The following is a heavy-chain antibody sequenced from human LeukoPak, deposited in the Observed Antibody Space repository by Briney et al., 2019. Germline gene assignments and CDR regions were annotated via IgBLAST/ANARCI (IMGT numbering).Heavy chain of an antibody. CDR1: GFTFRSYA. D-gene: IGHD6-19*01. CDR3: ARIRYSSGWYYYMDV. CDR2: ISGTGRST. V-gene: IGHV3-23*01. Sequence: GGSLRLSCVASGFTFRSYAMSWVRQAPGKGLEWVSAISGTGRSTYYADSVKGRFTISRDNSKNTLYLQMYSLRAEDTAVYYCARIRYSSGWYYYMDVWGKGTTVTVSS. J-gene: IGHJ6*03.